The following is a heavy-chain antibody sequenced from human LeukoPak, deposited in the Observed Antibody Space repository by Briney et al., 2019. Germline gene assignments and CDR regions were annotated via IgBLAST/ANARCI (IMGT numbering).Heavy chain of an antibody. Sequence: GGSLRLSCAASGFTFSSYSMNWVRQAPGKGLEWVSYISSSSSTIYYADSVKGRFTISRDNAKNSLYLQMNSLRAEDTAVYYCARETYGSGIVTGDYMDVWGKGTTVTVSS. V-gene: IGHV3-48*01. J-gene: IGHJ6*03. CDR3: ARETYGSGIVTGDYMDV. D-gene: IGHD3-10*01. CDR2: ISSSSSTI. CDR1: GFTFSSYS.